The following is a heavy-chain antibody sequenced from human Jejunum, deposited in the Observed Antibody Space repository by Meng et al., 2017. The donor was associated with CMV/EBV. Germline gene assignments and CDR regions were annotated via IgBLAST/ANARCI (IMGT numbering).Heavy chain of an antibody. D-gene: IGHD2-2*01. CDR3: ARDMCTTTSCYGRLNYYYYAMDV. V-gene: IGHV3-21*06. Sequence: WVRQAPGKGLECVSSVSSGSGYISYADAVKGRFTISRDNAKNSLYLQMNSLRAEDTAMYFCARDMCTTTSCYGRLNYYYYAMDVWGQGTTVTVSS. CDR2: VSSGSGYI. J-gene: IGHJ6*02.